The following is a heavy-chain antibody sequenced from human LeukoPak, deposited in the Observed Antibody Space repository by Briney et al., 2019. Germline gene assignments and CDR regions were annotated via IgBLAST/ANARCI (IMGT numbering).Heavy chain of an antibody. V-gene: IGHV3-30*03. Sequence: PGRSLRLSCAASGFTFNGYGMHWVRQAPGKGLEWVAVISYDGNNKYYADSVKGRFTISRDNARNSLFLQMNSLRAEDTAIYYCASDEGNYFDYWGQGTLVTVSS. CDR1: GFTFNGYG. CDR3: ASDEGNYFDY. CDR2: ISYDGNNK. J-gene: IGHJ4*02.